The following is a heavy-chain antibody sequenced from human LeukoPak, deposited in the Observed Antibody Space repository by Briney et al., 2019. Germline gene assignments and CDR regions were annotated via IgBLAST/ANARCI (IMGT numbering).Heavy chain of an antibody. V-gene: IGHV1-2*02. CDR2: INPNSGGT. CDR3: ARTSHYYDSSGNAFDI. Sequence: GASVKVSCKASGYTFTGYYMHWVRQAPGQGLEWMGWINPNSGGTNYAQKFQGRVTMTRDTSISTAYMELSRLRSDDTAVYYCARTSHYYDSSGNAFDIWGQGTMVTVSS. D-gene: IGHD3-22*01. J-gene: IGHJ3*02. CDR1: GYTFTGYY.